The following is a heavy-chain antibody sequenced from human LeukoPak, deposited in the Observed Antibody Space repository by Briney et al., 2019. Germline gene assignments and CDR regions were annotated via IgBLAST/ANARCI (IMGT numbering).Heavy chain of an antibody. Sequence: GGSLRLSCAASGFTFDDYAMHWVRQAPGKGLEWVSGISWNSGSIGYADSVKGRFTISRDSAKNSLYLQMNSLRAEDTALYYCAKGPSYGYVDYWGQGTLVTVSS. CDR2: ISWNSGSI. CDR1: GFTFDDYA. CDR3: AKGPSYGYVDY. D-gene: IGHD5-18*01. V-gene: IGHV3-9*01. J-gene: IGHJ4*02.